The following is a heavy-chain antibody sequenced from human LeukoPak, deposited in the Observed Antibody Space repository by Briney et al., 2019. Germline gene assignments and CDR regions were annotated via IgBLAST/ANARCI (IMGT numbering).Heavy chain of an antibody. CDR2: INPNSGGT. Sequence: ASVKVSCKASGYTFTGYYMHWVRQAPGQGLEWMGWINPNSGGTNYAQKFQGRVTMTGDTSISTAYMELSRLRSDDTAVYYCARDAGYCSGGSCYSYFDYWGQGTLVTVSS. J-gene: IGHJ4*02. D-gene: IGHD2-15*01. V-gene: IGHV1-2*02. CDR3: ARDAGYCSGGSCYSYFDY. CDR1: GYTFTGYY.